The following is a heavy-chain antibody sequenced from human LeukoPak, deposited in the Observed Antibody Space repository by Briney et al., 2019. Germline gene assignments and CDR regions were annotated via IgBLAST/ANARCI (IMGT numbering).Heavy chain of an antibody. CDR2: ISSSSSYI. CDR1: GFTFSSYS. Sequence: PGGSLRLSCAASGFTFSSYSMNWVRQAPGKGLEWVSSISSSSSYIYYADSVKGRFTISRDNAKNSLYLQMNSLRAEDTAVYYCARDRYFWSGYYSGRYYFDYWGQGTLVTVSS. D-gene: IGHD3-3*01. V-gene: IGHV3-21*01. J-gene: IGHJ4*02. CDR3: ARDRYFWSGYYSGRYYFDY.